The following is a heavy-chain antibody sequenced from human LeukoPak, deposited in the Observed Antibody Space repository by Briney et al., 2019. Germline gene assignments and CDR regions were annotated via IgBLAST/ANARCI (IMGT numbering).Heavy chain of an antibody. J-gene: IGHJ4*02. CDR3: ARGGGSYYHDY. Sequence: SETLSLTCAVSGYSISSGYYWGWIRQPPGKGLEWIGSIYHSGSTYYNPSLKSRVTISVDTSKNQFSLKLSSVTAADTAVYYCARGGGSYYHDYWGQGTLVTVSS. CDR1: GYSISSGYY. CDR2: IYHSGST. V-gene: IGHV4-38-2*01. D-gene: IGHD1-26*01.